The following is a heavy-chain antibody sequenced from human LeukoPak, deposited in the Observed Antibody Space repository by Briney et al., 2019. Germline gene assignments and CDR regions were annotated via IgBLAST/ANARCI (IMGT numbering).Heavy chain of an antibody. V-gene: IGHV1-2*02. D-gene: IGHD5-18*01. CDR3: ARDLLGGYSYGFVSY. CDR2: INPNSGGT. CDR1: GYTFTGYY. Sequence: ASVTVSCTASGYTFTGYYMHWVRQAPGQGLEWMGWINPNSGGTNYAQKFQGRVTMTRDTSISTAYMELSRLRSDDTAVYYCARDLLGGYSYGFVSYWGQGTLVTVSS. J-gene: IGHJ4*02.